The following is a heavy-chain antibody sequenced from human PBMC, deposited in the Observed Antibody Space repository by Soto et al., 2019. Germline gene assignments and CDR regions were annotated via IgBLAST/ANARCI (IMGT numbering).Heavy chain of an antibody. Sequence: GASVKVSCKASGGTFSSYAISWVRQAPGQGLEWMGGIIPIFGTANYAQKFQGRVTITADESTSTAYMELSSLRSEDTAVYYCAREMGMWEGGNGRDYYYYGMDVWGQGTTVTVSS. D-gene: IGHD1-26*01. CDR3: AREMGMWEGGNGRDYYYYGMDV. V-gene: IGHV1-69*13. CDR1: GGTFSSYA. CDR2: IIPIFGTA. J-gene: IGHJ6*02.